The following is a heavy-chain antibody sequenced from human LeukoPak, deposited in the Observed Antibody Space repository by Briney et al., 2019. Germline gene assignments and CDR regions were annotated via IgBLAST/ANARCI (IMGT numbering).Heavy chain of an antibody. J-gene: IGHJ4*02. V-gene: IGHV3-64*01. Sequence: GGSLRLSCAASGFTFSSYLMHWVRQAPGKGLEYVXXXXSNGGSTYYANSVKGRFTIARDNPKNTLFLQMGGLRPEDMAVYYCASMYCSSSSCYHYYFDNWGQGTLVTVSS. D-gene: IGHD2-2*01. CDR1: GFTFSSYL. CDR3: ASMYCSSSSCYHYYFDN. CDR2: XXSNGGST.